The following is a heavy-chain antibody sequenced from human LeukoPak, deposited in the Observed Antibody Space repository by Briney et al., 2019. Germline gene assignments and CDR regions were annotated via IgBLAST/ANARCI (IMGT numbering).Heavy chain of an antibody. V-gene: IGHV3-23*01. D-gene: IGHD3-10*01. CDR2: ISGSGGST. J-gene: IGHJ3*02. CDR3: ARDGRGDGVPAENAFAI. Sequence: PGGSLRLSCAASGFTFSSYAMSWVRQAPGKGLEWVSAISGSGGSTYYADSVKGRFTISRDNSKNTLYLQINSLRAEDTAVYCCARDGRGDGVPAENAFAIWGQGTMVTVSS. CDR1: GFTFSSYA.